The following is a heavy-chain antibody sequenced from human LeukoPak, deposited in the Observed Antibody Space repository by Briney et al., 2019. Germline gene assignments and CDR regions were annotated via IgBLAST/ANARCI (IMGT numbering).Heavy chain of an antibody. CDR1: GFSFSTYW. D-gene: IGHD2-8*01. J-gene: IGHJ4*02. CDR2: IDTDGRTT. V-gene: IGHV3-74*01. Sequence: PGESLRLSCVDSGFSFSTYWMHWVRQPPGEGLMWVSRIDTDGRTTDYADSVKGRFTISRDNARNTVYLQMNSLRAEDTAVYYCAKKTGGVAYYFDYWGQGTLVTVSS. CDR3: AKKTGGVAYYFDY.